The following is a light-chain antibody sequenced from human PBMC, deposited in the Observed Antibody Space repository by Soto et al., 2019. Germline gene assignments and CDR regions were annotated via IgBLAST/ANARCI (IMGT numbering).Light chain of an antibody. Sequence: EIVLTPSPGTLSLSPGERATLSCRASQSVSSSYLAWYQQKPGQAPRLLIYGASSRATGIPDRFSGSGSGTDFTLTISRLEPEDVAVYYCQQYGSSPPITFGQGTRLEIK. CDR3: QQYGSSPPIT. CDR2: GAS. CDR1: QSVSSSY. V-gene: IGKV3-20*01. J-gene: IGKJ5*01.